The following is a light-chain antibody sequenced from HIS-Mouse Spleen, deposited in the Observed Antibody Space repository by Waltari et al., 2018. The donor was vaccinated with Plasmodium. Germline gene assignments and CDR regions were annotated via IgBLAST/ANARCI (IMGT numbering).Light chain of an antibody. CDR2: EER. J-gene: IGLJ3*02. V-gene: IGLV3-10*01. CDR1: ALPKKY. Sequence: SYELTQPPSVSVSPGQTARITCSGDALPKKYAYWYQQKTGQAPVLVIYEERKRPSGIPERFSGSSSGTMATLTISGAQVEGEAYYYCYSTDSSGNHRVFGGGTRLTVL. CDR3: YSTDSSGNHRV.